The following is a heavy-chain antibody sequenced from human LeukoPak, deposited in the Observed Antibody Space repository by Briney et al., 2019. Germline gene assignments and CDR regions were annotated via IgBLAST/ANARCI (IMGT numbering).Heavy chain of an antibody. J-gene: IGHJ4*02. D-gene: IGHD6-13*01. V-gene: IGHV1-18*01. CDR2: ISAYNGNT. CDR1: GYTFTSYG. CDR3: ARAGGCSRSGYLDY. Sequence: ASVTVSCKASGYTFTSYGLRWVRQPPGREGEWMGWISAYNGNTNYAQKLQGRVTMTTDTSTNKASMELSSLTSDHPAVYYCARAGGCSRSGYLDYGSQGTLVTVPS.